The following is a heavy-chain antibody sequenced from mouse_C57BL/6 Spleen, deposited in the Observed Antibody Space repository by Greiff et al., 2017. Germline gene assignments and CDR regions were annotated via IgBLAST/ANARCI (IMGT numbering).Heavy chain of an antibody. Sequence: QVQLQQSGPELVKPGASVKISCKASGYAFSSSWMNWVKQRPGKGLEWIGRIYPGDGDTNYNGKFKGKATLTADKSSSTAYMQLSSLTSEESAVYFCAKGTTADYFDYWSQGTTLTVSA. J-gene: IGHJ2*01. CDR2: IYPGDGDT. CDR1: GYAFSSSW. CDR3: AKGTTADYFDY. D-gene: IGHD1-2*01. V-gene: IGHV1-82*01.